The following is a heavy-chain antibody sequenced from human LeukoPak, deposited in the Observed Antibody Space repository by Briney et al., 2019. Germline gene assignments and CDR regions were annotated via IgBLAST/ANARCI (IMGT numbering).Heavy chain of an antibody. CDR2: LYPGDSDT. CDR1: GYSFPNYW. D-gene: IGHD2-2*01. J-gene: IGHJ4*02. V-gene: IGHV5-51*01. CDR3: ARRQGCSSTSCPPDS. Sequence: GESLKISCKGSGYSFPNYWIGWVRQMPGKGLEWLGILYPGDSDTRYSPSFQGQVTMSADKSINTAYLQWSSLKASDTAMYYCARRQGCSSTSCPPDSWGQGTLVTVSS.